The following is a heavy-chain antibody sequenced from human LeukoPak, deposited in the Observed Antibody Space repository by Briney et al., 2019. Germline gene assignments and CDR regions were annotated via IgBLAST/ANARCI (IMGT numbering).Heavy chain of an antibody. D-gene: IGHD2-2*01. CDR3: AGVVVVPAASAEYFQH. Sequence: GGSLRLSCAASGFTFSSYWMSWVRQAPGKGLEWVANIKQDGSEKYYVDSVKGRFTISRDNAKNSLYLQMNSLRAEDTAVYYCAGVVVVPAASAEYFQHWGQGTLVTVSS. CDR1: GFTFSSYW. J-gene: IGHJ1*01. V-gene: IGHV3-7*03. CDR2: IKQDGSEK.